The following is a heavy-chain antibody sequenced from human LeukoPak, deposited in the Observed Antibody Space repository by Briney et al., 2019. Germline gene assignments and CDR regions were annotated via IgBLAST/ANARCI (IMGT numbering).Heavy chain of an antibody. V-gene: IGHV3-74*01. CDR3: AREICSGGSCQVFDY. Sequence: GGSLRLSCAASGFTFNSYWEHWVRQAPGKGLVWVSRINSDGSSTAYADAVKGRFTISRDNAENTVYLQMNSLRAEDTALYYCAREICSGGSCQVFDYWGQGTLVTVSS. CDR1: GFTFNSYW. CDR2: INSDGSST. J-gene: IGHJ4*02. D-gene: IGHD2-15*01.